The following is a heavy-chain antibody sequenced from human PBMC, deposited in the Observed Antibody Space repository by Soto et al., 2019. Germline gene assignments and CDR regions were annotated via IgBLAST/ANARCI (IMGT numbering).Heavy chain of an antibody. CDR3: ARGGVSTRTFDY. Sequence: PGESLKISCKGSGYNFVGYWIAWVRQMPGKGLELMGIIYPSDSDTRYRPSFQGQVTISADTSISSAYLQWSSLRASDTAMYYCARGGVSTRTFDYWGQGTPVTVSS. CDR2: IYPSDSDT. J-gene: IGHJ4*02. D-gene: IGHD3-3*01. CDR1: GYNFVGYW. V-gene: IGHV5-51*01.